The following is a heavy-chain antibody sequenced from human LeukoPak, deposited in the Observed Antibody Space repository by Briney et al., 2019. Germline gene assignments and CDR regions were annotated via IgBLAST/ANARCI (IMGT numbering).Heavy chain of an antibody. CDR1: GLTFSSYA. D-gene: IGHD3-22*01. CDR2: ISGSGGST. J-gene: IGHJ4*02. Sequence: GGSLRLSCAASGLTFSSYAMSWVRQAPGKGLEWVSAISGSGGSTYYADSVKGRFTISRDNSKNTLYLQMNSLRAEHTAGYYCAKDRGDMGYYDSSGYESYWGQGTLVTVSS. V-gene: IGHV3-23*01. CDR3: AKDRGDMGYYDSSGYESY.